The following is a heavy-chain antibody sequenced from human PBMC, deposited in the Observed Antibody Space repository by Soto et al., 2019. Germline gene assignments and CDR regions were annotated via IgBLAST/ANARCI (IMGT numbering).Heavy chain of an antibody. J-gene: IGHJ4*02. V-gene: IGHV4-38-2*01. CDR2: MYHTGSA. CDR3: ASCSGNYCTFAY. CDR1: GYSISSDYY. D-gene: IGHD1-26*01. Sequence: KPSETLSLTCAVSGYSISSDYYWGWMRQPPGKGLEWIGSMYHTGSAYYNPSLKSRITLSVDTSKNQFSLKVSSVTAADTAVYYCASCSGNYCTFAYWGQGTLVTVSS.